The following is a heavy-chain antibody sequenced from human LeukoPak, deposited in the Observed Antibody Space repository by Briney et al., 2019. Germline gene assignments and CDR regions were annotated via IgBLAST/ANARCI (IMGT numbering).Heavy chain of an antibody. Sequence: ASVKVSCKASGYTFTGYYIHWVRQAPGQGLEWMGWINPNSGGTNYAQKFQGRVTMTRDTSISTAYMELSRLRYDDTALYYCARDSYSGTYGFWGQGTLVTVSS. CDR3: ARDSYSGTYGF. CDR1: GYTFTGYY. V-gene: IGHV1-2*02. CDR2: INPNSGGT. D-gene: IGHD1-26*01. J-gene: IGHJ4*02.